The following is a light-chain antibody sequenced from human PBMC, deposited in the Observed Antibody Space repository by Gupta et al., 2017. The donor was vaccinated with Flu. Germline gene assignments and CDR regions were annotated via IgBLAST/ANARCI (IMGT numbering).Light chain of an antibody. V-gene: IGLV1-40*01. Sequence: SSSNIGAGYDVHWYQQLPGTAPKLLIYGNGNRPSGVPDRFSGSKSGTSASLAITGLQAEDEADYYCQSYDSSLSGWVFGGGTKLTVL. CDR2: GNG. CDR3: QSYDSSLSGWV. J-gene: IGLJ3*02. CDR1: SSNIGAGYD.